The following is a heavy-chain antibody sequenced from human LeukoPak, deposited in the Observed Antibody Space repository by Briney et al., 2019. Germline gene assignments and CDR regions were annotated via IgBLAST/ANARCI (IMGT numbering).Heavy chain of an antibody. Sequence: SETLSLTCTVSGGSISSTTYYWGWIRQTPGTGLEWIESIYYTGSTYSNPSLRSRVTLSIDTSKAQFSLNLSSVTAADTAVYYCARDPGALITMTINNWFDPWGQGTLVTVSS. CDR1: GGSISSTTYY. J-gene: IGHJ5*02. CDR2: IYYTGST. V-gene: IGHV4-39*07. CDR3: ARDPGALITMTINNWFDP. D-gene: IGHD3-22*01.